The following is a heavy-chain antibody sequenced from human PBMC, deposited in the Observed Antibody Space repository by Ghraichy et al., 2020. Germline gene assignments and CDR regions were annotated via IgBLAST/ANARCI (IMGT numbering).Heavy chain of an antibody. CDR2: TNCRGSKK. J-gene: IGHJ4*02. CDR1: GFTFDNFE. D-gene: IGHD7-27*01. Sequence: GESLNISCVTSGFTFDNFEMNWVRQAPGRGLELVSYTNCRGSKKFYTDSVKGRFTIFRDNDRNSVSLQRNSLRAEDTAIYFCARAHNWGYDAWGQGTPVTVSS. V-gene: IGHV3-48*03. CDR3: ARAHNWGYDA.